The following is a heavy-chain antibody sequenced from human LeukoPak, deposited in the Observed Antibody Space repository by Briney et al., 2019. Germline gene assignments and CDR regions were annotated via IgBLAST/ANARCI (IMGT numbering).Heavy chain of an antibody. CDR2: ISGSGGST. Sequence: GGSLRLSCAASGFTFSSYAMSWVRQAPGKGLEWVSAISGSGGSTYYADSVKGRFTISRDNSKNTLYLQMNSLRAEDTAVYYCARGIGYSWGYFDYWGQGTLVTVSS. D-gene: IGHD5-18*01. V-gene: IGHV3-23*01. CDR1: GFTFSSYA. J-gene: IGHJ4*02. CDR3: ARGIGYSWGYFDY.